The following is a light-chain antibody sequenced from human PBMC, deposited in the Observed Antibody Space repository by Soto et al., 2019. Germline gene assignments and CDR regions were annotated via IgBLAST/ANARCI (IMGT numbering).Light chain of an antibody. Sequence: EIVMTQSPATLSVSPGDGATLSCRASQNVASDYLAWYRQKPGQAPRVLIHGASARAIGIPDRISGSGSGTDFTITISRLEPEDSAVYYCQQYGDLPTFGQGTQLEIK. V-gene: IGKV3-20*01. J-gene: IGKJ5*01. CDR3: QQYGDLPT. CDR1: QNVASDY. CDR2: GAS.